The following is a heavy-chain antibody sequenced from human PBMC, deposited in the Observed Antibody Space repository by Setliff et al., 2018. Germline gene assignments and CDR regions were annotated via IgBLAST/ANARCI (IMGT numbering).Heavy chain of an antibody. J-gene: IGHJ4*02. CDR2: IIHSGST. V-gene: IGHV4-39*07. Sequence: SETLSLTCTVSGVSISSTSYYWSWIRQPPGKRLEWIGEIIHSGSTNYNPSLKSRVTISMDTSKNQFSLKVSSVTAADTAVYYCARSFSRREKFLLDYWGQGALVTVSS. CDR3: ARSFSRREKFLLDY. CDR1: GVSISSTSYY.